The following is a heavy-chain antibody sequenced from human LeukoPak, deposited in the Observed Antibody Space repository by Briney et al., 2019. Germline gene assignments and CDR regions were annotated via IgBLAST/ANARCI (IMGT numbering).Heavy chain of an antibody. CDR1: GFTFRTYA. CDR3: ARSSGGSYYGAFDV. CDR2: TGSNGVT. D-gene: IGHD1-26*01. Sequence: GGSLRLSCTGSGFTFRTYAFSWVRQAPGKGLEWVSATGSNGVTYYADSVKGRFTISRDNSKNTLYLQMNSLRAEDTAVYYCARSSGGSYYGAFDVWGQGTMVAVSS. J-gene: IGHJ3*01. V-gene: IGHV3-23*01.